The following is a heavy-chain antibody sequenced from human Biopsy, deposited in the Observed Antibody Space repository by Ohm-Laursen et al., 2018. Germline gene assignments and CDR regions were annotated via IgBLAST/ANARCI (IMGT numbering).Heavy chain of an antibody. CDR3: CCRSPFGVVIRSNKYYYYGMDV. CDR1: GGTFSSYS. J-gene: IGHJ6*02. V-gene: IGHV1-69*01. D-gene: IGHD3-3*01. CDR2: ITPIFDIN. Sequence: SSVKVSCKASGGTFSSYSITWVRQAPGQGLEWMGGITPIFDINNYAQKFQGRLTITADESTSTAYMELSSLRSEDTAVYYCCCRSPFGVVIRSNKYYYYGMDVWGQGTTVTVSS.